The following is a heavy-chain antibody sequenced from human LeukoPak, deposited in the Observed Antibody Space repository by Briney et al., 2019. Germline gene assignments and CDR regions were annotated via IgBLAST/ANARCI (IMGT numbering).Heavy chain of an antibody. D-gene: IGHD3-22*01. CDR1: GFTFSSYA. CDR2: ISYDGTNK. Sequence: PGRSLRLSCAASGFTFSSYAMHWVRQAPGKGLEWVALISYDGTNKFYEDSVKGRFTISRDNSKNTLFLQVNSLRAEDTAVYYCARDLTGWGESSDYSDYWGQGTLVTVSS. CDR3: ARDLTGWGESSDYSDY. J-gene: IGHJ4*02. V-gene: IGHV3-30*01.